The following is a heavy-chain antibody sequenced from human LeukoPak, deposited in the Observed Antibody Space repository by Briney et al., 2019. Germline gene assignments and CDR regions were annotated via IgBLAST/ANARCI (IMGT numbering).Heavy chain of an antibody. CDR3: ARGRVSSSTWYSTYYYYFYMDV. D-gene: IGHD1-1*01. Sequence: SETLSLTCTVSGGSISSYYWSWIRQPAGKGLEWIGRIYTSGSTDYNPSLNGRVSISRDTTKNLFSLRLRSVTAADTAVYFCARGRVSSSTWYSTYYYYFYMDVWGKGTTVTVSS. J-gene: IGHJ6*03. CDR1: GGSISSYY. V-gene: IGHV4-4*07. CDR2: IYTSGST.